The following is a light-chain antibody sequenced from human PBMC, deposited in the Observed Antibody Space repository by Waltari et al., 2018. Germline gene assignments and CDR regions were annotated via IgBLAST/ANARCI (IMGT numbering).Light chain of an antibody. J-gene: IGKJ4*01. Sequence: EIVLTQSPATLSFSPGERATLSCRASQSVSSYLAWYQQKPGQAPRLLIYDASNRATGSPARFSGSGSGTDFTLTISSLEPEDFAVYYCQQRSNVFGGGTKVEIK. CDR3: QQRSNV. CDR1: QSVSSY. CDR2: DAS. V-gene: IGKV3-11*01.